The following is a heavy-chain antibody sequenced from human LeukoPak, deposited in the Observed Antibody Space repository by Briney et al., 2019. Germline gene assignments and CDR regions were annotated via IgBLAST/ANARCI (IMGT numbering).Heavy chain of an antibody. Sequence: GGSLRVSCSASGLTFSSYAMHWVRQAPGKGLEYVSGISSNGGSTYYANSVKGRFTISRDNSKNTLYLQMGSLRAEDMAVYYCARDRIRHCSSTSCYGGFDYWGQGTLVTVSS. CDR1: GLTFSSYA. J-gene: IGHJ4*02. CDR3: ARDRIRHCSSTSCYGGFDY. CDR2: ISSNGGST. V-gene: IGHV3-64*01. D-gene: IGHD2-2*01.